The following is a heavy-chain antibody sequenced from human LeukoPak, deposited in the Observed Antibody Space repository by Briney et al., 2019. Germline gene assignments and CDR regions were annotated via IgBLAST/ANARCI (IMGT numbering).Heavy chain of an antibody. CDR2: IYPDDSDT. CDR3: AIGGDSTTSCYRCFDY. CDR1: GYRFTNYW. J-gene: IGHJ4*02. Sequence: GESLKISCKGSGYRFTNYWIGWVRQVPGKGLEWMGLIYPDDSDTRYSPSFQGQVTISADKSISTAYLQWSSLKASDTAMYYCAIGGDSTTSCYRCFDYWGQGTLVTVSS. V-gene: IGHV5-51*01. D-gene: IGHD2-2*02.